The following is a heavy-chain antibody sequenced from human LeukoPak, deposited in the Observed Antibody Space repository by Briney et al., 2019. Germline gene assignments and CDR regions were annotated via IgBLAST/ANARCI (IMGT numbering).Heavy chain of an antibody. V-gene: IGHV4-59*01. CDR1: GVSISGYD. J-gene: IGHJ6*03. CDR3: ARDRATMVRGVRYYYMDV. CDR2: IHYSGST. Sequence: SSETLSLTCTVSGVSISGYDWSWIRQAPGKGLEWIGFIHYSGSTNYNPSLKSRVTISVDTSKTQFSLKLSSVTAADTAVYYCARDRATMVRGVRYYYMDVWGKGTTVTISS. D-gene: IGHD3-10*01.